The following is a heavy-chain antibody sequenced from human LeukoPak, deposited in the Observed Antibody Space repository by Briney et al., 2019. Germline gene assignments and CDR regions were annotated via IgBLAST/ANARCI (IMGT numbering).Heavy chain of an antibody. J-gene: IGHJ4*02. CDR2: ISAYNGNT. D-gene: IGHD3-22*01. CDR1: GYTFTSYG. Sequence: GASVKVSCKASGYTFTSYGISWVRQAPGQGLEWMGWISAYNGNTNYAQKLQGRVTMTADTSTSTAYMELRSLRSDDTAVYYCARGEGDYYDSSGLDYWGQGTLVTVSS. V-gene: IGHV1-18*01. CDR3: ARGEGDYYDSSGLDY.